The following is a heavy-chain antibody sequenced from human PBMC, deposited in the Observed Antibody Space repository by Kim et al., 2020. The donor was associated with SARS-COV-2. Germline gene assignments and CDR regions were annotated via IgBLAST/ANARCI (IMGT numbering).Heavy chain of an antibody. CDR1: GGTFSSYA. CDR2: IIPIFGTA. Sequence: SVKVSCKASGGTFSSYAISWVRQAPGQGLEWMGGIIPIFGTANYAQKFQGRVTITADESTSTAYMELSSLRSEDTAVYYCARGYKGTYDYVWGSYRPPNGFDPWGQGTLVTVSS. CDR3: ARGYKGTYDYVWGSYRPPNGFDP. V-gene: IGHV1-69*13. D-gene: IGHD3-16*02. J-gene: IGHJ5*02.